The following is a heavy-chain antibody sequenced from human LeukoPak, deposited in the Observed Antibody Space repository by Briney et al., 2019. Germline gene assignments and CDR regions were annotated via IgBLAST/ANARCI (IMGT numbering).Heavy chain of an antibody. CDR1: GFTFSSYG. J-gene: IGHJ4*02. D-gene: IGHD4-17*01. V-gene: IGHV3-30*18. CDR3: AKTSHDYGDYYFDY. Sequence: PRGSLRLSCAASGFTFSSYGMHWVRQAPGKGLEWVAVISYDGSNKYYADSVKGRFTISRDNSKNTLYLQMNSLRAEDTAVYYCAKTSHDYGDYYFDYWGQGTLVTVSS. CDR2: ISYDGSNK.